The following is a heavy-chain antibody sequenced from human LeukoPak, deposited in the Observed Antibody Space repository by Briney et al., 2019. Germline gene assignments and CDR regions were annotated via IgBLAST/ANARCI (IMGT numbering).Heavy chain of an antibody. V-gene: IGHV3-23*01. CDR3: AKSKKSGYSLFDY. J-gene: IGHJ4*02. D-gene: IGHD3-3*01. CDR2: ISGGST. CDR1: GLTVSSYA. Sequence: GGSLRLSCAASGLTVSSYAMSWVRQAPGEGLELVSAISGGSTYYADSVKGRVPISRDNSNNTLYLQMNSLRAEDTAVYYCAKSKKSGYSLFDYWGQGTLVTVSS.